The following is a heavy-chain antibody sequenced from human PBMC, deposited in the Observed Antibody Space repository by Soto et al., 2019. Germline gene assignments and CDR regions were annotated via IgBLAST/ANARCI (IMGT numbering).Heavy chain of an antibody. CDR1: GFTFSSYA. CDR3: AKAYDFWSGYYHFDY. CDR2: ISGSGGST. J-gene: IGHJ4*02. D-gene: IGHD3-3*01. Sequence: GGSLRLSCAASGFTFSSYAMSWVRQAPGKGLEWVSAISGSGGSTYYADSVKGRFTISRDNSKNTLYLQMNSLRAEDTAVYYCAKAYDFWSGYYHFDYWRQGTLVTVSS. V-gene: IGHV3-23*01.